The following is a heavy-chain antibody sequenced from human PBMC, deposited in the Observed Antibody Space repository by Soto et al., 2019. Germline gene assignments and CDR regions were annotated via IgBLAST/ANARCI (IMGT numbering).Heavy chain of an antibody. Sequence: SETLSLTCTVSGGSISSGGYYWSWIRQHPGKGLEWIGYIYYSGSTYYNPSLKSRVTISVDTSKNQFSLKLSSVTAADTAVYYCASRMYNWNYVEPNWFDPWGQGTLVTVSS. CDR3: ASRMYNWNYVEPNWFDP. V-gene: IGHV4-31*03. CDR1: GGSISSGGYY. CDR2: IYYSGST. D-gene: IGHD1-7*01. J-gene: IGHJ5*02.